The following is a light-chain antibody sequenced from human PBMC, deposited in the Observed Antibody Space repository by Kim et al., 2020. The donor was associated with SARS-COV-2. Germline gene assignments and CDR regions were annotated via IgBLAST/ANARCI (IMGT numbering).Light chain of an antibody. Sequence: TSAGTRDSRGTANNCAQWYRRRPGSAPTNLIYEDNQRPSGVPDRFSGSIDSSSNSASLTISGLKTEDEADYYCQSYDSSNYVVFGGGTQLTVL. CDR3: QSYDSSNYVV. CDR1: SRGTANNC. CDR2: EDN. J-gene: IGLJ2*01. V-gene: IGLV6-57*03.